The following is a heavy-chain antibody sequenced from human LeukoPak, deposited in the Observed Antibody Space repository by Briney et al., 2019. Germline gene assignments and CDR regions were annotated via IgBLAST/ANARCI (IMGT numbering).Heavy chain of an antibody. CDR2: INHSGST. CDR1: GGSFSGYY. Sequence: KPSETLSLTCAVYGGSFSGYYWSWIRQPPGKGLEWIGEINHSGSTNYNPSLKSRVTISVDTSKNQFSLKLSSVTAADTAVYYCARRGVYYYYSMDVWGQGTTVTVSS. V-gene: IGHV4-34*01. CDR3: ARRGVYYYYSMDV. D-gene: IGHD3-10*01. J-gene: IGHJ6*02.